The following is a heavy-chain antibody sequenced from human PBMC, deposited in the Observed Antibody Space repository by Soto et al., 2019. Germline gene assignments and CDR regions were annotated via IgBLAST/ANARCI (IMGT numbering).Heavy chain of an antibody. V-gene: IGHV3-30-3*01. CDR1: GFTFNMYA. CDR3: ARDSDMGAAGYYFDY. CDR2: ISSDGGDK. J-gene: IGHJ4*02. Sequence: PGGSLRLSCAASGFTFNMYAIHWVRQAPGKGLEWVAVISSDGGDKYHADSVKGRFTVSRDNSKNTVYLQMNSLRAEDTAVYYCARDSDMGAAGYYFDYWGQGTLVTVSS. D-gene: IGHD6-13*01.